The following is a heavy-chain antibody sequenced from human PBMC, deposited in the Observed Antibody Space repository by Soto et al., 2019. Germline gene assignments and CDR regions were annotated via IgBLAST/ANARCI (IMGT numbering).Heavy chain of an antibody. CDR2: IWYDASNK. V-gene: IGHV3-33*01. Sequence: QVHLVESGGGVVQPGRSLRLSCAASGFSFSDYGMHWVRQAPGKGLEWVALIWYDASNKYYADSVKGRFTISRDNSKNTLFLQRNSMRAENMTVYYCARGSHHRNSRELYFYYNWEVWGQGTTVTVSS. CDR1: GFSFSDYG. D-gene: IGHD3-22*01. CDR3: ARGSHHRNSRELYFYYNWEV. J-gene: IGHJ6*02.